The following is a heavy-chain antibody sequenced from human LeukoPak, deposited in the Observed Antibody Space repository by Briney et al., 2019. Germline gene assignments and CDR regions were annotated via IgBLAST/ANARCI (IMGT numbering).Heavy chain of an antibody. V-gene: IGHV3-23*01. J-gene: IGHJ4*02. CDR1: GFTFSGYS. D-gene: IGHD3-16*01. CDR2: ISGSESST. Sequence: GGSLRLSCAGSGFTFSGYSMNWVRQAPGKGLEWVSGISGSESSTYHADSVRGRFTISRDISTSTLFLQMNSLTVEDTAVYYCARSRGPNTFGGVHDYWGQGTLVTVAS. CDR3: ARSRGPNTFGGVHDY.